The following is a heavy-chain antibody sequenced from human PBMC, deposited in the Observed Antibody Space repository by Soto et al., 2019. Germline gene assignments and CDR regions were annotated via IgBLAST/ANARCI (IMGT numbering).Heavy chain of an antibody. Sequence: GGSLRLSCAASGFTFDDYAMHWVRQAPGKGLEWVSGISWNSGSIGYADSVKGRFTISRDNAKNSLYLQMNSLRAEDTALYYCAKVLHHYYGSGSFDYWGQGTLVTVSS. CDR1: GFTFDDYA. D-gene: IGHD3-10*01. V-gene: IGHV3-9*01. J-gene: IGHJ4*02. CDR2: ISWNSGSI. CDR3: AKVLHHYYGSGSFDY.